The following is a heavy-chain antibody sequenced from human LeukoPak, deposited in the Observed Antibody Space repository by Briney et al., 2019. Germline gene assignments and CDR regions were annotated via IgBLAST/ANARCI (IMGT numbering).Heavy chain of an antibody. CDR1: GFTFSDYN. CDR3: ARETPYSSSWTVFDY. D-gene: IGHD6-13*01. J-gene: IGHJ4*02. V-gene: IGHV3-48*01. CDR2: ITISTGII. Sequence: GGSLRLSCAASGFTFSDYNINWVRQAPGKGLEWVAYITISTGIIYYADSVKGRFTISRDNAKNSLYLQMNSLRAEDTAVYYCARETPYSSSWTVFDYWGQGTLVTVSS.